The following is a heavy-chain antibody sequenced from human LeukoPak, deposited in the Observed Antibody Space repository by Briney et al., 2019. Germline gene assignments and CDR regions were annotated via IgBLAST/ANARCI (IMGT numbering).Heavy chain of an antibody. D-gene: IGHD6-19*01. Sequence: GGSLRLSCAASGFIFSNYWMTWVRQAPGKGLEWVASIKFDGSEKYYVDSVKGRFTISRDNAKNSLYLQMNSLRAEDTAVYYCARDSSGSPHFDYWGQGTLVTVSS. V-gene: IGHV3-7*01. CDR2: IKFDGSEK. CDR1: GFIFSNYW. CDR3: ARDSSGSPHFDY. J-gene: IGHJ4*02.